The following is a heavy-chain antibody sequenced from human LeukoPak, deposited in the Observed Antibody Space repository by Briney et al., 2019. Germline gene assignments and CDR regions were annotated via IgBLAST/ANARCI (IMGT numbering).Heavy chain of an antibody. CDR3: ARYLNERYYDSSGYFLGMDV. V-gene: IGHV4-4*02. CDR2: ISHSGST. J-gene: IGHJ6*03. D-gene: IGHD3-22*01. Sequence: SETLSLTCAVSGGSISSSNWWSWVRQPPGKGLEWIGEISHSGSTNYNPSLKSRVTISVDKSKNQFSLKLSSVTAADTAVYYCARYLNERYYDSSGYFLGMDVWGKGTTVTISS. CDR1: GGSISSSNW.